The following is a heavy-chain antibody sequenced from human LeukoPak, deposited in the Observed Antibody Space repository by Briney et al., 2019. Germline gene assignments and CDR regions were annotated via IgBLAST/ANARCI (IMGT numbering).Heavy chain of an antibody. Sequence: GGSLRLSCAASGFSFSSYSINWVRQAPGKGLEWVSYISGDGNAKHYTDSVKGRFTISRDNGKNALYLQMNSMRDEDKAVYFCARDYVYAFDYWGQGTLVTVSS. CDR2: ISGDGNAK. CDR3: ARDYVYAFDY. CDR1: GFSFSSYS. V-gene: IGHV3-48*02. J-gene: IGHJ4*02. D-gene: IGHD2/OR15-2a*01.